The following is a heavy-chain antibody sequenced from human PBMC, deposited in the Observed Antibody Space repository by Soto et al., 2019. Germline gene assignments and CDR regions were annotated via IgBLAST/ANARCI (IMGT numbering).Heavy chain of an antibody. J-gene: IGHJ4*02. Sequence: SVKVSCKAYGGTFSSYAISRVRQAPGQGLEWMGGIIPIFGTANYAQKFQGRVTITADESTSTAYMELSSLRSEDTAVYYCARDPGSSGSHAVHFDYWGQGTLVTVS. D-gene: IGHD3-22*01. V-gene: IGHV1-69*13. CDR2: IIPIFGTA. CDR1: GGTFSSYA. CDR3: ARDPGSSGSHAVHFDY.